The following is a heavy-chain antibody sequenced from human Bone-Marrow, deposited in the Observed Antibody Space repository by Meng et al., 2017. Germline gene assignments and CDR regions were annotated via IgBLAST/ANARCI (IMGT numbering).Heavy chain of an antibody. Sequence: SLKISCAASGFTFDDYAMHWVRQAPGKGLEWVSGISWNSGSIGYADSVKGRFTISRDNAKNSLYLQMNSLRAEDMALYYCAREWDDYGGNPLIDYWGQGTLVT. D-gene: IGHD4-23*01. J-gene: IGHJ4*02. CDR2: ISWNSGSI. V-gene: IGHV3-9*03. CDR3: AREWDDYGGNPLIDY. CDR1: GFTFDDYA.